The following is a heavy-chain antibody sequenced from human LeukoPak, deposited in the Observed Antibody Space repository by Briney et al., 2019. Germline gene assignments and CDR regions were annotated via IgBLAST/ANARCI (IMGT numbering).Heavy chain of an antibody. V-gene: IGHV3-49*03. CDR1: GFTFGDYA. CDR2: IRSKAYGGTT. J-gene: IGHJ6*03. D-gene: IGHD6-13*01. CDR3: TRAGVAAARYYMDV. Sequence: GRSLRLSCTASGFTFGDYAMSWFRQAPGKGLEWVGFIRSKAYGGTTEYAASVKGRFTISRDDSKSIAYLQMNSLKTEDTAVYYCTRAGVAAARYYMDVWGKGTTVTVSS.